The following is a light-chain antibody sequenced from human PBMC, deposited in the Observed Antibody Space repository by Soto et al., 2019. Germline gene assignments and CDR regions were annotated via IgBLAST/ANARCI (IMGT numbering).Light chain of an antibody. CDR1: QSVSSN. CDR3: QQYNDWPPYT. J-gene: IGKJ1*01. V-gene: IGKV3-15*01. CDR2: ETS. Sequence: EIVMMQSPATLSVSPGERATLSCRASQSVSSNLVWYQQKPGQAPRLLIYETSTRATGVPARFSGSGSGTEFTLTISSLQSEDFAVYYCQQYNDWPPYTFGQGTKVEI.